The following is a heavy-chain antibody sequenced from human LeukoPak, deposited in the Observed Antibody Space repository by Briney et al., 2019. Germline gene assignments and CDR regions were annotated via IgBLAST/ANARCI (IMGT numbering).Heavy chain of an antibody. Sequence: RASLKVSCKPSGGTLSSYAISCVRQAPGQRLEWMGGIIPIFGTANYAQKFQGRVTITADKSTSTAYMELSSLRSEDTAVYYCARDPGYDYVWGSFFDYWGQGTLVTVSS. V-gene: IGHV1-69*06. J-gene: IGHJ4*02. CDR2: IIPIFGTA. CDR3: ARDPGYDYVWGSFFDY. CDR1: GGTLSSYA. D-gene: IGHD3-16*01.